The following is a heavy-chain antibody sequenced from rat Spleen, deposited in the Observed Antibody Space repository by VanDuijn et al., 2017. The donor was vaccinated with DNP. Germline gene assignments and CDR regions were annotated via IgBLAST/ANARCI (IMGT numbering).Heavy chain of an antibody. CDR1: GYSITSSYR. J-gene: IGHJ4*01. Sequence: EVQLQESGPGLVKPSQSLSLICSVTGYSITSSYRWSWIRKFPGNKLEWMGSINSAGTTKYNPSLKTRISITRDTSKNQLFLQVNSVTTEDTATYHCARWPGYNPPYAMDVWGQGTSVTVSS. CDR2: INSAGTT. V-gene: IGHV3-3*01. D-gene: IGHD1-4*01. CDR3: ARWPGYNPPYAMDV.